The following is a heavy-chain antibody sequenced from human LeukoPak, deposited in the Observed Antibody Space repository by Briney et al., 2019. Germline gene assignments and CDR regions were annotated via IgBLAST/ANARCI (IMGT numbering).Heavy chain of an antibody. CDR1: GYPISSGYY. V-gene: IGHV4-61*02. Sequence: SETLSLTCTVSGYPISSGYYWGWIRQPAGKGLEWIGRIYTSGSTNYNPSLKSRVTISVDTSKNQFSLKLSSVTAADTAVYYCASQDGDYFDYWGQGTLVTVSS. CDR2: IYTSGST. J-gene: IGHJ4*02. D-gene: IGHD4-17*01. CDR3: ASQDGDYFDY.